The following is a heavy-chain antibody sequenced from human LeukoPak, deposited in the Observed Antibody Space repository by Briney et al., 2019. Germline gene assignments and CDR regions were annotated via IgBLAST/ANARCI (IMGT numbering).Heavy chain of an antibody. V-gene: IGHV1-2*02. D-gene: IGHD1-26*01. J-gene: IGHJ2*01. CDR3: ARAHASYTYWYFDL. Sequence: EASVKVSCKASGYTFTGYYMHWVRQAPGQGLEWMGWINPNSGGTNYAQKFQGRVTMTRDTSISTAYMELSRLRSDDTAVYYCARAHASYTYWYFDLWGRGTLVTVSS. CDR1: GYTFTGYY. CDR2: INPNSGGT.